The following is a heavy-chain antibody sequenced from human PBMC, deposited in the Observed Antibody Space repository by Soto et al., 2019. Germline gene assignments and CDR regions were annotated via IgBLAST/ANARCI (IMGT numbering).Heavy chain of an antibody. V-gene: IGHV1-24*01. CDR3: ARAGYCSGGSCCAKDY. CDR2: FDPEDGET. J-gene: IGHJ4*02. D-gene: IGHD2-15*01. Sequence: ASVKVSCKVSGYTLTELSMHWVRQAPGKGLEWMGGFDPEDGETNYAQKFQGRVTMTTDTSTDTAYMELRSLRSDDTAVYYCARAGYCSGGSCCAKDYWGQGTLVTVSS. CDR1: GYTLTELS.